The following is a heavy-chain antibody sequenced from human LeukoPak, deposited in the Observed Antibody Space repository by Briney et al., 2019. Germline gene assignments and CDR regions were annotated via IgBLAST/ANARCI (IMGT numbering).Heavy chain of an antibody. CDR1: GGSIRSYY. CDR3: ATGTKVWAFDI. V-gene: IGHV4-59*01. D-gene: IGHD4-17*01. CDR2: IYYSGST. Sequence: SETLSLTCTVSGGSIRSYYWSWIRPPPGKGLEWIGYIYYSGSTNYNPSLMSRVTISVDTSKNQFSLKLSSVTAADTAVYYCATGTKVWAFDIWGQGTMVTVSS. J-gene: IGHJ3*02.